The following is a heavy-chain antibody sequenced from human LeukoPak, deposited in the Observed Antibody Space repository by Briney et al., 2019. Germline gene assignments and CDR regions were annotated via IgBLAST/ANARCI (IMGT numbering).Heavy chain of an antibody. CDR2: IYYRGST. V-gene: IGHV4-39*07. Sequence: PSETLSLTCTVSGGSISSSSYYWGWIRQPPGKGLELIGNIYYRGSTYYNPSLKSRVTISVDTSKNQFSLKLSSVTAADTAVYYCARDKLGYSSGWDQPMAAFDIWGQGTMVTVSS. CDR1: GGSISSSSYY. J-gene: IGHJ3*02. CDR3: ARDKLGYSSGWDQPMAAFDI. D-gene: IGHD6-19*01.